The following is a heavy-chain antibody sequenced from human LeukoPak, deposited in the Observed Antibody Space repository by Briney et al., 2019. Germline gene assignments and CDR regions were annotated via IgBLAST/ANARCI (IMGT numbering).Heavy chain of an antibody. J-gene: IGHJ4*02. Sequence: ASVKVSCKASGYTFTSYYMHWVRQAPGQGLEWMGIINPSGGSTSYAQKFQGRVTMTRDMSTSTVYMELSSLRSEDTAVYYCARDGGYSGHDWRGLSLDYWGQGTLVTVSS. V-gene: IGHV1-46*01. CDR2: INPSGGST. D-gene: IGHD5-12*01. CDR1: GYTFTSYY. CDR3: ARDGGYSGHDWRGLSLDY.